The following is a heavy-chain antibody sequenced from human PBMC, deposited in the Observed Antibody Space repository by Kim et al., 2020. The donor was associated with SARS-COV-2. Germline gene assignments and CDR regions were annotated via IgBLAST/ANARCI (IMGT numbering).Heavy chain of an antibody. CDR1: GYTLTELS. D-gene: IGHD6-13*01. J-gene: IGHJ6*02. CDR3: AAIHSSSWENYYYYGMDV. Sequence: ASVKVSCKVSGYTLTELSMHWVRQAPGKGLEWMGGFDSEGGETIYAQKFQGRVTMTEDTSTDTAYMELSSLRSEDTAVYYCAAIHSSSWENYYYYGMDVWGQGTTVTVSS. V-gene: IGHV1-24*01. CDR2: FDSEGGET.